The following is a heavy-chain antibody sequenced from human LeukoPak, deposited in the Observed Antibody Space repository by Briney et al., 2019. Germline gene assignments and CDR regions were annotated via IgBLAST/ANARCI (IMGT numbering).Heavy chain of an antibody. Sequence: PGGSLRLSCAASGFTFSSYGMHWVRQAPGKGLEWVAVISYDGSNKYYADSVKGRFTISRDNSKNTLYLQMNSLRAEDTAVYFCARLGGTYDILTGYHNGWYYYYMDVWGKGTTVTVSS. J-gene: IGHJ6*03. CDR2: ISYDGSNK. V-gene: IGHV3-30*03. D-gene: IGHD3-9*01. CDR1: GFTFSSYG. CDR3: ARLGGTYDILTGYHNGWYYYYMDV.